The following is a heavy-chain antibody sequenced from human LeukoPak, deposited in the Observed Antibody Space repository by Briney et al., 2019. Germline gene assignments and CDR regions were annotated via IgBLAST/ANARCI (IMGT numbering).Heavy chain of an antibody. CDR3: ARLYGSGNYYNEDY. CDR1: GFTFSSYA. CDR2: ISYDGSNK. Sequence: GGSLRLSCAASGFTFSSYAMHWVRQAPGKGLEWVAVISYDGSNKYYADSVKGRFTISRDNSKNTLYLQMNSLRAEDTAVYYCARLYGSGNYYNEDYWGQGTLVTVSS. V-gene: IGHV3-30*04. J-gene: IGHJ4*02. D-gene: IGHD3-10*01.